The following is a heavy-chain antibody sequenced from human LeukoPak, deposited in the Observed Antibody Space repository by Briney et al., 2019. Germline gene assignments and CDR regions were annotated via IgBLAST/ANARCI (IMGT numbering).Heavy chain of an antibody. CDR1: GGTISSYY. J-gene: IGHJ4*02. D-gene: IGHD2-15*01. Sequence: SETLSLTCTVSGGTISSYYWNWIRQPPGKGLEWIGYIHDSGSTKYNPSLKSRVAISVDTSKNQFSLKLSSVTAADTAMYYCARLYCSGGSCYSGLGSADYWGQGTLVTVAS. V-gene: IGHV4-59*08. CDR2: IHDSGST. CDR3: ARLYCSGGSCYSGLGSADY.